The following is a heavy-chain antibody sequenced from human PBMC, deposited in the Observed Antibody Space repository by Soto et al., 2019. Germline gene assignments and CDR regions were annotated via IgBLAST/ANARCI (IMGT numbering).Heavy chain of an antibody. CDR1: GGTFSSYA. CDR2: IIPIFGTA. Sequence: SVKVSCKASGGTFSSYAISWVRQAPGQGLEWMGGIIPIFGTANYAQKFQGRVTITADESTSTAYMELSSLRSEDTAVYYCARDRRGVDIADQMDYYYGMDVWGQGTTVTVSS. D-gene: IGHD6-13*01. V-gene: IGHV1-69*13. CDR3: ARDRRGVDIADQMDYYYGMDV. J-gene: IGHJ6*02.